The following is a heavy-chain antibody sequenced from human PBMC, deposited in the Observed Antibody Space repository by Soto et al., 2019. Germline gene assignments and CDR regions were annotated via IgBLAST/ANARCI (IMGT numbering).Heavy chain of an antibody. CDR1: GFTFRSFV. V-gene: IGHV3-30*19. CDR3: ARWGTTGGLDV. Sequence: QVQLVESGGGVVQPGTSLRLSCVGSGFTFRSFVIYWVRQAPGRGLEWVALTSYDGTNKYFGDSVKGRFTISRDNSRNTVDLQMDSLRLEDTALYYCARWGTTGGLDVWGQGTLVSVSS. J-gene: IGHJ4*02. CDR2: TSYDGTNK. D-gene: IGHD3-16*01.